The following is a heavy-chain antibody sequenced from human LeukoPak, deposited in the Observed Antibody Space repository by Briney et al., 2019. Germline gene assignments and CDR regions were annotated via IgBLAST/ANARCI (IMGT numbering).Heavy chain of an antibody. CDR2: IYSGGST. V-gene: IGHV3-53*01. CDR1: GFTVSSNY. D-gene: IGHD1-26*01. CDR3: ARERGSYSPTRYVFDI. Sequence: PGGSLRLSCAASGFTVSSNYMSWVRQAPGKGLEWVSVIYSGGSTYYADSVKGRFTISRDNSKNTLYLQMNSLRAEDTAVYYCARERGSYSPTRYVFDIWGQGKMVTVS. J-gene: IGHJ3*02.